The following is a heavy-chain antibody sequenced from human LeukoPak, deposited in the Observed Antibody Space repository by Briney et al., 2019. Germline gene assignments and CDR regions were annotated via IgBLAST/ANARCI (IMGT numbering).Heavy chain of an antibody. Sequence: SVKVSCKASGGTFSSYAISWVRQAPGQGLEWMGGIIPIFGTANYAQKFQGRVTITADKSTSTAYMELSSLRSEDTAVYYCARRLDILTGYYDYWGQGTLVTVSS. CDR3: ARRLDILTGYYDY. J-gene: IGHJ4*02. V-gene: IGHV1-69*06. D-gene: IGHD3-9*01. CDR1: GGTFSSYA. CDR2: IIPIFGTA.